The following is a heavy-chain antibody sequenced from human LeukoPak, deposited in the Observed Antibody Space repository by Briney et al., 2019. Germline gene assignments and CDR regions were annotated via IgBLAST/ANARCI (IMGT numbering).Heavy chain of an antibody. CDR2: IIPIFGTA. D-gene: IGHD1-26*01. J-gene: IGHJ3*02. V-gene: IGHV1-69*05. CDR1: GGTFSSYA. CDR3: ARDAVGASKGAFDI. Sequence: SVKVSCKASGGTFSSYAISWVRQAHGQGLESMGGIIPIFGTADYAQKFQGRVTITTDESTSTAYMELSSLRSEDTAVYYCARDAVGASKGAFDIWGQGTMVTVSS.